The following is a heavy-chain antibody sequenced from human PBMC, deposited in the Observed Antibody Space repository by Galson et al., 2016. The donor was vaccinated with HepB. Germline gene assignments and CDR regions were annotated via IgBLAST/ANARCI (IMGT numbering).Heavy chain of an antibody. Sequence: TLSLTCAVSRGSISSSYWWSWVRQSPGKGLEWIGEISHSGTTNYNPSLKSRVTISLDKSNKRFSLKLTSVTAAETAMYYVARYEKYYYGSSFYVPSSFEYWGQGIMVTVTA. J-gene: IGHJ4*02. CDR1: RGSISSSYW. CDR3: ARYEKYYYGSSFYVPSSFEY. CDR2: ISHSGTT. D-gene: IGHD3-22*01. V-gene: IGHV4-4*02.